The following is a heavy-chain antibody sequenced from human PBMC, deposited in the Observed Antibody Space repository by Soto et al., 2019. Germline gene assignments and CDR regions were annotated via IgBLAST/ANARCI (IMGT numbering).Heavy chain of an antibody. J-gene: IGHJ5*02. CDR1: GFSLSTSGVG. CDR2: IYWDDDK. CDR3: ARSDIVLVPAAMRGGWFDP. V-gene: IGHV2-5*02. D-gene: IGHD2-2*01. Sequence: QITLKESGPTLVKPTQTLTLTCTFSGFSLSTSGVGVGWIRQPPGKALEWLALIYWDDDKRYSPSLKSRLTIPKDTSKNQVVLTMTNMDPVDTATYYCARSDIVLVPAAMRGGWFDPWGQGTLVTVSS.